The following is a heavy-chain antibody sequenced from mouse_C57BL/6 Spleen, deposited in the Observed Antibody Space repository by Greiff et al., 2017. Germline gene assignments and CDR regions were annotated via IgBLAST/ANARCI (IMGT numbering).Heavy chain of an antibody. D-gene: IGHD2-2*01. J-gene: IGHJ1*03. CDR2: IHPNSGST. CDR1: GYTFTSYW. V-gene: IGHV1-64*01. Sequence: QVQLQQPGAELVKPGASVKLSCKASGYTFTSYWMHWVKQRPGQGLEWIGMIHPNSGSTNYNEKFKSKATLTVDKSSSTAYMQLSSLTSEDSAVYYCARALLDYGYDDWYFDVWGTGTTVTVSS. CDR3: ARALLDYGYDDWYFDV.